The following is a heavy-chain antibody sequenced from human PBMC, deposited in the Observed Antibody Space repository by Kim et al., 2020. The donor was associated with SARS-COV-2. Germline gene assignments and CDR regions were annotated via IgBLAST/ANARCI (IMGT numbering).Heavy chain of an antibody. CDR1: GFTFSSYA. J-gene: IGHJ6*02. V-gene: IGHV3-23*01. CDR2: ISGSGGST. CDR3: AKCSNTNMVRGDVLYYGMDV. D-gene: IGHD3-10*01. Sequence: GGSLRLSCAASGFTFSSYAMSWVRQAPGKGLDWVSAISGSGGSTYYADSVKGRFTISRDNSKNTLYLQMNSLRAEDTAVYYCAKCSNTNMVRGDVLYYGMDVWGQGTTVTVSS.